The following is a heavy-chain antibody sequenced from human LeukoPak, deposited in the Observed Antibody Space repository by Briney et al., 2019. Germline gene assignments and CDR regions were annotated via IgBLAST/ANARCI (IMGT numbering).Heavy chain of an antibody. Sequence: SETLSLTCAVYGGSFSGYYWSWIRQPPGKGLEWIGEINHSGSTNYNPSFKSRVTISVDTSKNQFYLKLSSVTAADTAVYYCARGLKQLLVRYYYYYYMDVWGKGTTVTVSS. CDR2: INHSGST. CDR3: ARGLKQLLVRYYYYYYMDV. CDR1: GGSFSGYY. D-gene: IGHD6-19*01. V-gene: IGHV4-34*01. J-gene: IGHJ6*03.